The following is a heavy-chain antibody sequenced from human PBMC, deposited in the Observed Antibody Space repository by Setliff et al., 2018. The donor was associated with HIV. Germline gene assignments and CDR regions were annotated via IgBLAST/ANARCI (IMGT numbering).Heavy chain of an antibody. Sequence: ASVKVSCKASGYTFSSYAITWVRQAPGQGLEWMGSINLYKDDTHYAQKFQDRVTMTTDTSTSTVYMELRSLISDDTAVYYCARVPYRSAWFSGGHDAFDVWGQGTMVT. CDR2: INLYKDDT. V-gene: IGHV1-18*01. J-gene: IGHJ3*01. D-gene: IGHD6-19*01. CDR1: GYTFSSYA. CDR3: ARVPYRSAWFSGGHDAFDV.